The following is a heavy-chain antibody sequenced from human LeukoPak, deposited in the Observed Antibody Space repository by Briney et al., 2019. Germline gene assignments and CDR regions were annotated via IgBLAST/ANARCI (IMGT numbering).Heavy chain of an antibody. D-gene: IGHD2-21*01. CDR3: AIGIARSRFDY. CDR1: GSSISSGSDY. Sequence: SETLSFACTVSGSSISSGSDYWGWIRQPPGKGLEWIGSLYYSGGAYYNPSLKSRVTIFADTSKNQFSLKLRSVTAADTAVYYCAIGIARSRFDYWGQGILVTVSS. J-gene: IGHJ4*02. CDR2: LYYSGGA. V-gene: IGHV4-39*01.